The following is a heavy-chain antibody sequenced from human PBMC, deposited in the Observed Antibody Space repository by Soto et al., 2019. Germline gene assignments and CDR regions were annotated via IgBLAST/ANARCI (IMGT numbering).Heavy chain of an antibody. Sequence: QITLKESGPTLVKPTQTLTLTCTFSGFSLSTSGVAVGWIRQPPGKALEWLALIYWDNDKRYSPSLKSRLTITKDTSQNQVVLIMTDLDPVDTATYYCTHRSSRYFHNWGQGTLVTIPS. CDR1: GFSLSTSGVA. CDR2: IYWDNDK. CDR3: THRSSRYFHN. V-gene: IGHV2-5*02. J-gene: IGHJ1*01.